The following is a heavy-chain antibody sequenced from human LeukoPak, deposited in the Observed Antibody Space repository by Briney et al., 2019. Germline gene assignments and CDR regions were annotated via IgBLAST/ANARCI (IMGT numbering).Heavy chain of an antibody. D-gene: IGHD6-19*01. CDR2: INWNGGST. CDR3: ARLSSAYSSGWYVY. V-gene: IGHV3-20*04. Sequence: GGSLRLSCAASGFTFDDYGMSWVRQAPGKGLEWVSGINWNGGSTGYADSVKGRFTISRDNAKNSLYLQMNSLRAEDTALYYCARLSSAYSSGWYVYWGQGTLVTVSS. J-gene: IGHJ4*02. CDR1: GFTFDDYG.